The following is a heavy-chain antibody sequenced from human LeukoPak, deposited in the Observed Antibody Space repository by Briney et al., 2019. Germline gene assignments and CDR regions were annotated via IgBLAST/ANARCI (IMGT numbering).Heavy chain of an antibody. CDR1: GYTFIGYF. CDR3: ATVETGYCSSGSCYLLTY. Sequence: ASVKVSCKTSGYTFIGYFIHWVRQAPGQGLEWMGWINPNSGATNYAQKFQGRVTLTWDTSISTAYMELSRLRSDDTAVFYCATVETGYCSSGSCYLLTYWGQGTLVTVSS. D-gene: IGHD2-15*01. J-gene: IGHJ4*02. CDR2: INPNSGAT. V-gene: IGHV1-2*02.